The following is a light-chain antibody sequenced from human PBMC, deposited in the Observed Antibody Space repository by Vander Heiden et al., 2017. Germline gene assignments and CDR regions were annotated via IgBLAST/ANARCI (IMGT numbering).Light chain of an antibody. J-gene: IGLJ1*01. V-gene: IGLV2-14*03. CDR3: SSYTTTGTRL. CDR1: SSDVGGYDS. CDR2: DVT. Sequence: QSALTQPASVSGPLGQSITISCAGTSSDVGGYDSVYWYQQHPGKAPKLMIYDVTYRPSGVSIRFSGSKSGNTASLTISGLQAEDESDYYCSSYTTTGTRLFGTGTKVTVL.